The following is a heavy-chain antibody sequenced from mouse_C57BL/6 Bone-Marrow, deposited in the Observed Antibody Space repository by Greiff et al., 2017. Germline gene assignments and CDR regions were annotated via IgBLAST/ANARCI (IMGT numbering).Heavy chain of an antibody. J-gene: IGHJ1*03. CDR1: GYTFTSYW. Sequence: QVQLKQPGTELVKPGASVKLSCKASGYTFTSYWMHWVKQRPGQGLEWIGNINPSNGGTNYNEKFKSKATLTVDKSSSTAYMQLSSLTSEDSAVYYCANYGSSGVYWYFDVWGTGTTVTVSS. V-gene: IGHV1-53*01. CDR3: ANYGSSGVYWYFDV. CDR2: INPSNGGT. D-gene: IGHD1-1*01.